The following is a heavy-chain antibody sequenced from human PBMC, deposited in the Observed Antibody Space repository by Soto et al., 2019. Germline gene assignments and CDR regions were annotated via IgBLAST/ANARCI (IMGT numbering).Heavy chain of an antibody. Sequence: GASGKVSCKASGYTFTSYYMHWVRQAPGQGLEWMGIINPSGGSTSYAQKFQGRVTMTRDTSTSTVYMVYLQMNSLKIEDTAVYFCTTDTYRTIVTVRFDYWGHGTLVNVSS. CDR2: INPSGGST. D-gene: IGHD2-2*01. CDR3: TTDTYRTIVTVRFDY. CDR1: GYTFTSYY. V-gene: IGHV1-46*01. J-gene: IGHJ4*01.